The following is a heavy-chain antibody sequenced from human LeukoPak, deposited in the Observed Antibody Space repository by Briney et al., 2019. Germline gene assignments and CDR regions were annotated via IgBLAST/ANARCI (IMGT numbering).Heavy chain of an antibody. CDR1: GFTFSSYA. CDR3: AKETDYNYMYYFDY. Sequence: GGSLRLSCAASGFTFSSYAMSWVRQAPGKGLEWVSTISSSGGRTYYADSVKGRFTISRDNSKNTLYLQMNSLRAEDTAVYSCAKETDYNYMYYFDYWGQGTLVTVSS. CDR2: ISSSGGRT. V-gene: IGHV3-23*01. D-gene: IGHD5-24*01. J-gene: IGHJ4*02.